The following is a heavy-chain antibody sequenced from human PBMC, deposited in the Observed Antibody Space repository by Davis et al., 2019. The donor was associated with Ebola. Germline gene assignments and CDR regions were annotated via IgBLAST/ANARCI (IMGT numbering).Heavy chain of an antibody. CDR1: GFTFSSYG. J-gene: IGHJ6*02. V-gene: IGHV3-30*03. Sequence: GESLKISCAASGFTFSSYGMHWVRQAPGKGLEWVAVISYDGSNKYYADSVKGRFTISRDNSKNTLYLQMNSLRAEDTAVYYCARVDGYSSSWYRDYYYYYGMDVWGQGTTVTVSS. CDR3: ARVDGYSSSWYRDYYYYYGMDV. CDR2: ISYDGSNK. D-gene: IGHD6-13*01.